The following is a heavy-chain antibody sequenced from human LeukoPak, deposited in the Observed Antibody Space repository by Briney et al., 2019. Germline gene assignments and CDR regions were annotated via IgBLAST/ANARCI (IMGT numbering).Heavy chain of an antibody. CDR3: ARNYYDTSADFTFDP. CDR1: GFRFSSYS. V-gene: IGHV3-21*01. J-gene: IGHJ5*02. CDR2: ISSSYNYV. Sequence: PGGSLRLTCVASGFRFSSYSMNWVRQAPGKGPEWGSSISSSYNYVTYADSVKGRFTISRDNAKNSLYLQMNSLRAEDTAVYYCARNYYDTSADFTFDPWGQGTLVTVSS. D-gene: IGHD3-22*01.